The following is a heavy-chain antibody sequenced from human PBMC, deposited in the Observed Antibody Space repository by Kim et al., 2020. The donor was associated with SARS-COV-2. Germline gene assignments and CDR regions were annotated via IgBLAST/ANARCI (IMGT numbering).Heavy chain of an antibody. V-gene: IGHV3-30-3*01. Sequence: GSLRLSCAASGFTFSSYAMHWVRQAPGKGLEWVAVISYDGSNKYYADPVKGRFTISRDNSKNTLYLQMNSLRAEDTAVYYCAGGEEGVYYYGMDVWGQGTTVTVSS. CDR3: AGGEEGVYYYGMDV. CDR2: ISYDGSNK. D-gene: IGHD3-16*01. CDR1: GFTFSSYA. J-gene: IGHJ6*02.